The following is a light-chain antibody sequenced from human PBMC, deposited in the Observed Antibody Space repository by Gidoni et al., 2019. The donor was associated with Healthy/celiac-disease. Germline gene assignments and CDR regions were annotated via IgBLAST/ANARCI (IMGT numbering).Light chain of an antibody. Sequence: ERMLTQPPATLSLSPGERATLSCRASQSVSSNLAWYQQKPGQAPRLLIYDASNRATGIPARFSGSGSGTDFTLTISSLEPEDFAVYYCQQRSNWPPLTFGGGTKVEIK. V-gene: IGKV3-11*01. J-gene: IGKJ4*01. CDR2: DAS. CDR3: QQRSNWPPLT. CDR1: QSVSSN.